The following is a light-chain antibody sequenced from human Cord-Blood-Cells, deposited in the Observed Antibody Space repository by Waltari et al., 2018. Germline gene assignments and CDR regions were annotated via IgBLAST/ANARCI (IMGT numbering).Light chain of an antibody. J-gene: IGKJ5*01. CDR1: QSVSSY. V-gene: IGKV3-11*01. CDR3: QQRSNWPT. CDR2: DAS. Sequence: EIVLTQSPATLSLSPGERATLSCRASQSVSSYLAWYQQKPGQAPRLLIYDASNRATGIPARFSGSGSGTDFTLTLRSLEPEDFAVYYCQQRSNWPTFGQGTRLEIK.